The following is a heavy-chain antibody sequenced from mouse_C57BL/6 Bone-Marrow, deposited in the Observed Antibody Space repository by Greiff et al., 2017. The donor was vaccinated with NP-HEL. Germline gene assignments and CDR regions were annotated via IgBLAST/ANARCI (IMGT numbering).Heavy chain of an antibody. J-gene: IGHJ2*01. CDR1: GFSFNTYA. CDR2: IRSKSNNYAT. V-gene: IGHV10-1*01. Sequence: EVQVVESGGGLVQPKGSLKLSCAASGFSFNTYAMNWVRQAPGKGLEWVARIRSKSNNYATYYADSVKDRFTISRDDSESMLYLQMNNLKTEDTAMYYCVRQGLRRFGYFDYWGQGTTLTVSS. D-gene: IGHD2-2*01. CDR3: VRQGLRRFGYFDY.